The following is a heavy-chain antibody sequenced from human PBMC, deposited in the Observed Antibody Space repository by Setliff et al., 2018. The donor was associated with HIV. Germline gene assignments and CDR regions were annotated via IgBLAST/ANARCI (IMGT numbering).Heavy chain of an antibody. V-gene: IGHV3-66*02. CDR2: GYASGAT. CDR1: GFTVSGNY. D-gene: IGHD6-6*01. Sequence: PGGSLRLSCVASGFTVSGNYVSWVRQAPGKGLEWVSGGYASGATHYAESVKGRFTISTDSSKNTLYLQLNSLRTEDTAMYYCAGSLYRASRDNWGQGTLVTVSS. CDR3: AGSLYRASRDN. J-gene: IGHJ1*01.